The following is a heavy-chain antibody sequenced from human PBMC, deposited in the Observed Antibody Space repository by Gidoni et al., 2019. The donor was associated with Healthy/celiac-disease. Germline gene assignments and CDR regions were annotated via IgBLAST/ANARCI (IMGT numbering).Heavy chain of an antibody. CDR2: INHSGST. D-gene: IGHD3-22*01. CDR1: GGSFSGYY. Sequence: QVQLQQWGAGLLKPSETLSLTCAVYGGSFSGYYWSWIRQPPGKGLEWIGEINHSGSTNYNPSLKSRVTISVDTSKNQFSLKLSSVTAADTAVYYCARRGYYYDSSGYQVFDYWGQGTLVTVSS. J-gene: IGHJ4*02. CDR3: ARRGYYYDSSGYQVFDY. V-gene: IGHV4-34*01.